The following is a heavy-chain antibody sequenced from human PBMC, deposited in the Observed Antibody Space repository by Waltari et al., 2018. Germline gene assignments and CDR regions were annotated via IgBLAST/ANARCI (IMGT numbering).Heavy chain of an antibody. V-gene: IGHV1-69*12. CDR2: SMPSVGTA. CDR3: ARALSGWELLVDY. Sequence: QVQLVQSGAEVKKPGSSVKVSCKASGGTFSSYAISWVRQAPGQGLEWMGGSMPSVGTANYAQKFQGRVTITADESTSTAYMELRSLRSEDTAVYYCARALSGWELLVDYWGQGTLVTVAS. J-gene: IGHJ4*02. CDR1: GGTFSSYA. D-gene: IGHD1-26*01.